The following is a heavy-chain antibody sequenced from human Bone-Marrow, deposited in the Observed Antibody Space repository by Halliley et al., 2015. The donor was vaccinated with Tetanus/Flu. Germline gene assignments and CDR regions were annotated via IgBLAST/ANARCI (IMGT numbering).Heavy chain of an antibody. CDR2: INTANGNT. D-gene: IGHD4-4*01. CDR3: ARARRYDYSTEIRPFEY. V-gene: IGHV1-3*04. J-gene: IGHJ4*02. CDR1: GYTFDTYA. Sequence: QVQLVQSGAEVKEPGASVKVSCKASGYTFDTYAIHWVRQAPGQRLEWMGWINTANGNTKYGQNLQGRVTFTRDISASTAYMELSSLTSEDTAVFYCARARRYDYSTEIRPFEYWGQGALVSVSS.